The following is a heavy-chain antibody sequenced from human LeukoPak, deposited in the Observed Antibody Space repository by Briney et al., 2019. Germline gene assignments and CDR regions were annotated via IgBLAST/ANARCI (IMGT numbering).Heavy chain of an antibody. J-gene: IGHJ4*02. Sequence: ASVKVSCKASGYTFTNYYMHWVRQASGQGLEWMGWINPSSGGTNYAQKFQDRVTMTRDTSISTAYMEMSRLTSDDTAVYYCARDLTDSGDSKWGQGTLVTVSS. D-gene: IGHD4-11*01. CDR1: GYTFTNYY. CDR3: ARDLTDSGDSK. CDR2: INPSSGGT. V-gene: IGHV1-2*02.